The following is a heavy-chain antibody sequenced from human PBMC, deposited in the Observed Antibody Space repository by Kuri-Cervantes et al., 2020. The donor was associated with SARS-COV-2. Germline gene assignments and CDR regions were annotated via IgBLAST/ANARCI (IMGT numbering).Heavy chain of an antibody. CDR1: GGSISSGGYY. CDR2: IYYSGST. Sequence: SETLSLTCTVSGGSISSGGYYWSWIRQHPGKGLEWIGYIYYSGSTYYNPSLKSLVTISVDTSKNQFSLKLSSVTAADTAVYYCARGSRKSYYYYYMDVWGKGTTVTVSS. V-gene: IGHV4-31*01. J-gene: IGHJ6*03. D-gene: IGHD3-10*01. CDR3: ARGSRKSYYYYYMDV.